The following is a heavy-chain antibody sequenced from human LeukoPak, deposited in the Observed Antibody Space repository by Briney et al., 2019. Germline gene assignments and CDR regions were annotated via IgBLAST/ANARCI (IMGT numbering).Heavy chain of an antibody. J-gene: IGHJ4*02. CDR1: GGSFSGYY. V-gene: IGHV4-34*01. CDR3: AKYRYAYGGMDS. CDR2: INHSGST. D-gene: IGHD3-16*02. Sequence: ETLSLTCAVYGGSFSGYYWSWIRQPPGKGLEWIGEINHSGSTNYNPSLKSRAIISLDTSKNQFSLKLASVRVADTAVYFCAKYRYAYGGMDSWGQGTQVTVSS.